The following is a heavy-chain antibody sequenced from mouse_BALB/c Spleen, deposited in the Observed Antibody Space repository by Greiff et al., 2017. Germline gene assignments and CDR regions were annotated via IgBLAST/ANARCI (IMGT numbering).Heavy chain of an antibody. CDR3: ARSLYYYGSSYEGAY. V-gene: IGHV1-63*02. J-gene: IGHJ3*01. Sequence: QVQLKQSGAELVRPGTSVKISCKASGYTFTNYWLGWVKQRPGHGLEWIGDIYPGGGYTNYNEKFKGKATLTADTSSSTAYMQLSSLTSEDSAVYFCARSLYYYGSSYEGAYWGQGTLVTVSA. CDR1: GYTFTNYW. D-gene: IGHD1-1*01. CDR2: IYPGGGYT.